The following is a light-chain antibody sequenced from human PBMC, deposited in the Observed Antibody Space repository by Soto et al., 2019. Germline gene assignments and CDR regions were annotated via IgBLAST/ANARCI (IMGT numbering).Light chain of an antibody. CDR2: GNG. Sequence: HSVLTQPPSVSGAPGQRVTISCTGSSSNIGAGHDVHWYQQLPGTAPKLLIYGNGNRPSGVPDRFSGSKSGTSASLAITGLQAEDEADYYCQSYDSGLSGSEVFGTGTKVTVL. CDR1: SSNIGAGHD. V-gene: IGLV1-40*01. J-gene: IGLJ1*01. CDR3: QSYDSGLSGSEV.